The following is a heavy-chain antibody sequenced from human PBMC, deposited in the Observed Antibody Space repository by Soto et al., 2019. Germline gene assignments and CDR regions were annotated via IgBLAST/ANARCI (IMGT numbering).Heavy chain of an antibody. CDR3: AKDDYGMDG. Sequence: QVQLVESGGGVVQPGRSLRLSCAASGFTFSTYDMHWVRQAPGKGLEWVAVISYDGSNKYYADSVKGRFTFSRDNSKNTLCLQMDSLRAEDTAVYYCAKDDYGMDGWGQGITVTVSS. CDR1: GFTFSTYD. CDR2: ISYDGSNK. J-gene: IGHJ6*02. V-gene: IGHV3-30*18.